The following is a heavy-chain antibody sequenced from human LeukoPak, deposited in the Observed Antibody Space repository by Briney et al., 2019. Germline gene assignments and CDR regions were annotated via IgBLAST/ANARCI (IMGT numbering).Heavy chain of an antibody. CDR2: IYTSGST. V-gene: IGHV4-4*07. CDR3: ARDGDYDILTGYSYYFDY. CDR1: GGSISSYY. D-gene: IGHD3-9*01. Sequence: KPSETLSLTCTVSGGSISSYYWSWIRQPAGKGLEWIGRIYTSGSTNYNPSLKSRVTTSVDTSKNQFSLKLSSVTAADTAVYYCARDGDYDILTGYSYYFDYWGQGTLVTVSS. J-gene: IGHJ4*02.